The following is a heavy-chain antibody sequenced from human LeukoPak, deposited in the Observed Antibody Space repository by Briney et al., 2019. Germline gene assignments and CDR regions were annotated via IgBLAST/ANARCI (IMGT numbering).Heavy chain of an antibody. CDR1: GFTFDDYA. Sequence: GGSLRLSCAASGFTFDDYAMHWVRQAPGKGLEWVSGTSWNSGSIGYADAVKGRFTISRDNAKNSLYLQMNSLRAEDTALYYCAKDISSSWYAGWFDPWGQGTLVTVSS. D-gene: IGHD6-13*01. V-gene: IGHV3-9*01. J-gene: IGHJ5*02. CDR2: TSWNSGSI. CDR3: AKDISSSWYAGWFDP.